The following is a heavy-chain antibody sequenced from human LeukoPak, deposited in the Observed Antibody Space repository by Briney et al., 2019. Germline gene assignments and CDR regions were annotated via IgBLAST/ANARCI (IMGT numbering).Heavy chain of an antibody. V-gene: IGHV1-69*02. CDR1: GGTFSSYT. J-gene: IGHJ5*02. CDR3: ARSDGYGYNWFDP. Sequence: ASVKVSCKASGGTFSSYTISWVRQAPGQVLEGMGRIIPILDIANYAQKFQGRVTITADKSTSTAYMELSSLRPEDTAMYYCARSDGYGYNWFDPWGQGTLVTVSS. CDR2: IIPILDIA. D-gene: IGHD5-18*01.